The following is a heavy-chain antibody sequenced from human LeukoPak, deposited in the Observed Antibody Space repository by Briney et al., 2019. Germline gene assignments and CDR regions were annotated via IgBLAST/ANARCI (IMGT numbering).Heavy chain of an antibody. V-gene: IGHV3-23*01. CDR1: GFTFGSYA. CDR3: ARGDGGSGRGWFDP. Sequence: GGSLRLSCAASGFTFGSYAMSWVRQAPGKGLEWVSAISGYGDSTYYADSVKGRFTISRDSSKNTLYLRMNSLRAEDTAVYYCARGDGGSGRGWFDPWGQGTLVTVSS. CDR2: ISGYGDST. D-gene: IGHD6-19*01. J-gene: IGHJ5*02.